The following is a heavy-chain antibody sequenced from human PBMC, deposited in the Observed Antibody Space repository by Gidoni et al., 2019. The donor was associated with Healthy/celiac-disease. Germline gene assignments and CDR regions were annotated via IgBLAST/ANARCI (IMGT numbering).Heavy chain of an antibody. J-gene: IGHJ6*04. CDR2: IYYSGST. CDR1: VGSFTGSSYY. CDR3: AGIWQGAAPYGMDV. Sequence: QLHLPGSGPGLVKPSGPLSLPSPFLVGSFTGSSYYWGWIRQPPGKGLEWIGSIYYSGSTYYNPSLKSRVTISVDTSKNQFSLKLSSVTAADTAVYYCAGIWQGAAPYGMDVWGKGTTVTVSS. D-gene: IGHD2-15*01. V-gene: IGHV4-39*01.